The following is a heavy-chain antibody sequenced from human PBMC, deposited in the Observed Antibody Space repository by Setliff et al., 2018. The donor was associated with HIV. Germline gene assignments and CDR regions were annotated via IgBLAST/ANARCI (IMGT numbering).Heavy chain of an antibody. V-gene: IGHV4-39*01. CDR1: GGSIWNYY. J-gene: IGHJ4*01. Sequence: PSETLSLTCTVSGGSIWNYYWSWIRQPPGKGLEWIGTIYYSGSTYYNPSLKSRLTISVDTSRNQFSLKLSSLTAADTAVYYCARHYNVNYYVRKDFDYWGHGILVTVSS. D-gene: IGHD1-26*01. CDR3: ARHYNVNYYVRKDFDY. CDR2: IYYSGST.